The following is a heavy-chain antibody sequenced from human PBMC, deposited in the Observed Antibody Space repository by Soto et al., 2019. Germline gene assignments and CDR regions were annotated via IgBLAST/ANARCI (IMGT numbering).Heavy chain of an antibody. Sequence: SVKVSCKASGGTFSSYAISWVRQAPGQGLEWMGGIIPIFGTANYAQKFQGRVTITADESTSTAYMELSSLRSEDTAVYYCARDYYDSSGSPYGMDVWGQGTTGTVSS. J-gene: IGHJ6*02. CDR1: GGTFSSYA. CDR2: IIPIFGTA. D-gene: IGHD3-22*01. CDR3: ARDYYDSSGSPYGMDV. V-gene: IGHV1-69*13.